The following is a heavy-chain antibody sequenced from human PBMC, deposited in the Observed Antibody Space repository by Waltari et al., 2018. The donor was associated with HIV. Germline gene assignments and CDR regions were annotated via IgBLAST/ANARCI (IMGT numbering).Heavy chain of an antibody. J-gene: IGHJ2*01. CDR2: INHSGST. Sequence: QVQLQQWGAGLLKPSETLSLTCAVYGGSFSGYYWSWIRQPPGKGLEWIGEINHSGSTNYNPSLKSRVTISVDTSKNQFSLKLSSVTAADTAVYYCARERHGADWYFDLWGRGTLVTVSS. V-gene: IGHV4-34*01. D-gene: IGHD4-17*01. CDR3: ARERHGADWYFDL. CDR1: GGSFSGYY.